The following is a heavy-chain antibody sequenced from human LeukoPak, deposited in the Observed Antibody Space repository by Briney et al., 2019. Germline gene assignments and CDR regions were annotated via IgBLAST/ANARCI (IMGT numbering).Heavy chain of an antibody. CDR2: ISAFNANT. J-gene: IGHJ4*02. CDR3: AREKGIAVTAPIDY. D-gene: IGHD6-19*01. Sequence: ASVKVSCKASGYTFRSYAVSWLRQAPGQGLEWMGWISAFNANTNYAQKFQGRLTMTTDTSTSTAYMELRRLRSDDTAVYYCAREKGIAVTAPIDYWGQGTLVTVPS. V-gene: IGHV1-18*01. CDR1: GYTFRSYA.